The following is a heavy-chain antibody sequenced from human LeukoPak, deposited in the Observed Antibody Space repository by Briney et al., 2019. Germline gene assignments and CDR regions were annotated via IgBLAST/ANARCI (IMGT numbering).Heavy chain of an antibody. CDR3: ASGTGWDWFDP. CDR1: GGSISSYY. CDR2: IYHSGST. D-gene: IGHD3-16*01. V-gene: IGHV4-59*01. Sequence: SETLSLTCTVSGGSISSYYWSWIRQPPGKGLEWIGYIYHSGSTNYNPSLKSRVTISVDTSKNRFSLKLSSVTAADTAVYYCASGTGWDWFDPWGQGTLVTVSS. J-gene: IGHJ5*02.